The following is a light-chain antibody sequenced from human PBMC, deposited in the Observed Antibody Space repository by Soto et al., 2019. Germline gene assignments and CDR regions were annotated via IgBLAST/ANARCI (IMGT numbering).Light chain of an antibody. J-gene: IGKJ1*01. V-gene: IGKV3D-15*01. Sequence: ETVLSQSPGILSLSTGVRATHSCRACQGVSRGYLAWYHQRPGRAPRLLIYGVSSRATGISDRFSGSGSGTEFTLTISSLQSEDFAVYYCQKFNKWPWTFGQGTKVDIK. CDR3: QKFNKWPWT. CDR2: GVS. CDR1: QGVSRGY.